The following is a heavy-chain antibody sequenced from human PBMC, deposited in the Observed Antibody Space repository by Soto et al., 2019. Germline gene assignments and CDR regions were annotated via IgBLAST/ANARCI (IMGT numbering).Heavy chain of an antibody. CDR1: GGSISSGGYY. J-gene: IGHJ6*02. D-gene: IGHD6-6*01. CDR3: ARGSSIAGLYYGMDV. Sequence: SETLSLACTVSGGSISSGGYYWTWIRQHPGKGLEWIGYNYYSGITYYNPSLKSRVTISLDTSKNQFSLKLSSVTAADTAVYYCARGSSIAGLYYGMDVWGQGTTVT. V-gene: IGHV4-31*03. CDR2: NYYSGIT.